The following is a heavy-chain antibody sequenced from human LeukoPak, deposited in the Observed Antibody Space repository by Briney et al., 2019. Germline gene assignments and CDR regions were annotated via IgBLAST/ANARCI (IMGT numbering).Heavy chain of an antibody. J-gene: IGHJ4*01. V-gene: IGHV1-69*06. CDR2: IIPIFGTA. CDR1: GGTFSSYA. D-gene: IGHD3-10*01. CDR3: ARDSGVRGVIITSPEYYFDY. Sequence: GASVKVSCKASGGTFSSYAISWVRQAPGQGLEWMGGIIPIFGTANYAQKFQGRVTITADKSTSTAYMEPSSLRSEDTAVYYCARDSGVRGVIITSPEYYFDYWGQGTLVTVSS.